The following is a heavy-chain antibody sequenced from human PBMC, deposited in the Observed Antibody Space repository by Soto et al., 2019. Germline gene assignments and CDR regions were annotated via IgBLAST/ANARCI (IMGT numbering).Heavy chain of an antibody. CDR3: ARYRREAVAGYTLDN. V-gene: IGHV4-39*07. D-gene: IGHD6-13*01. J-gene: IGHJ4*02. Sequence: PSETLSLTCTVSGGSISSSSYYWGWIRQPPGKGPEWIGSIYYSGSTYYNPSLKSRVTISVDTSKNQFSLKLSSMTAADTAVYYCARYRREAVAGYTLDNWGQGILVTVSS. CDR1: GGSISSSSYY. CDR2: IYYSGST.